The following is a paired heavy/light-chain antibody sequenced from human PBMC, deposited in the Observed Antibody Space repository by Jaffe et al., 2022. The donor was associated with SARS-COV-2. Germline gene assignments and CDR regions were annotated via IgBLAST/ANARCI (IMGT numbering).Light chain of an antibody. J-gene: IGKJ2*01. CDR1: QSLLHSNGYNY. CDR3: MQALQTPS. Sequence: DIVMTQSPLSLPVTPGEPASISCRSSQSLLHSNGYNYLDWYLQKPGQSPQLLIYLGSNRASGVPDRFSGSGSGTDFTLKISRVEAEDVGVYYCMQALQTPSFGQGTKLEIK. V-gene: IGKV2-28*01. CDR2: LGS.
Heavy chain of an antibody. Sequence: QVQLQESGPGLVKPSETLSLTCTVSGGSISSYYWSWIRQPPGKGLEWIGYIYYSGSTNYNPSLKSRVTISVDTSKNQFSLKLSSVTAADTAVYYCARIMRNDFWSGYPKNYYGMDVWGQGTTVTVSS. CDR2: IYYSGST. CDR3: ARIMRNDFWSGYPKNYYGMDV. J-gene: IGHJ6*02. D-gene: IGHD3-3*01. CDR1: GGSISSYY. V-gene: IGHV4-59*08.